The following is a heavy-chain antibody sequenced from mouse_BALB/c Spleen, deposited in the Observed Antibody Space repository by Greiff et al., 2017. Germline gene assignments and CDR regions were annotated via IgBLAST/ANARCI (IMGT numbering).Heavy chain of an antibody. CDR2: ISNGGGST. CDR3: ARHYLRYFDV. D-gene: IGHD1-1*01. Sequence: EVMLVESGGGLVQPGGSLQLSCAASGFTFSSYTMSWVRQTPEKRLEWVAYISNGGGSTYYPDTVKGRFTISRDNAKNTLYLQMSSLKSEDTAMYYCARHYLRYFDVWGAGTTVTVSS. CDR1: GFTFSSYT. J-gene: IGHJ1*01. V-gene: IGHV5-12-2*01.